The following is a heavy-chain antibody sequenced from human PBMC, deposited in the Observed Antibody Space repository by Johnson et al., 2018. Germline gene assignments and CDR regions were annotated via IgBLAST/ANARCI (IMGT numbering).Heavy chain of an antibody. CDR3: TKTCGGDGDYFQH. V-gene: IGHV3-49*03. Sequence: VQLVQSGGGLVQPGRSLRLSCTASGFTFGDHAMSWFRQAPGKGLEWVGLIRSKAYGGTTEYAASVKGRFTISRDDSKSIAYLQMNSLKTEDTAVYYCTKTCGGDGDYFQHWGQGTLVTVAS. CDR1: GFTFGDHA. J-gene: IGHJ1*01. D-gene: IGHD2-21*02. CDR2: IRSKAYGGTT.